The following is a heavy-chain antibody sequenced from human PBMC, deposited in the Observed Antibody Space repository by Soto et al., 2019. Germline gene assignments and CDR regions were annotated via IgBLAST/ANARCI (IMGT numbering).Heavy chain of an antibody. J-gene: IGHJ4*02. D-gene: IGHD6-13*01. V-gene: IGHV3-48*02. Sequence: VQLVNSGGGLVQPGGSLRLSCAASGFTFSSYGMNWVRQAPGKGLEWVSYISNGTPTTNYADSVKGRFTISRDNAKSSLYLQLNSLRDDDTAVYYCARGGAGRPDYWGQGTLVIVSS. CDR1: GFTFSSYG. CDR3: ARGGAGRPDY. CDR2: ISNGTPTT.